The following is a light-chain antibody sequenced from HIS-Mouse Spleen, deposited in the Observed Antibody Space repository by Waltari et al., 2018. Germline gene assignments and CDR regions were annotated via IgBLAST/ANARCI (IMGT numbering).Light chain of an antibody. V-gene: IGLV2-14*01. Sequence: QSALTQPASVSGSPGQSIPISCTGTSSDVGGYNYVSWYQQHPGKAPKLMIYEVSNQPSGVSNRFSGSKSGNTASLTISGLQAEDEADYYCSSYTSSSTWVFGGGTKLTVL. J-gene: IGLJ3*02. CDR3: SSYTSSSTWV. CDR1: SSDVGGYNY. CDR2: EVS.